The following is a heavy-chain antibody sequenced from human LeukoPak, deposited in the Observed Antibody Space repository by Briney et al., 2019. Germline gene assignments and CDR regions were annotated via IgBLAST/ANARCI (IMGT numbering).Heavy chain of an antibody. CDR1: GGSISSYY. Sequence: SETLSLTCTVFGGSISSYYWSWIRQPAGKGLEWIGRIYSSGSTNYNPSLKSRVTMSVDTSKNQFSLKLSSVTAADTAVYYCAGTEHRTRPLGYWGQGTLVTVRS. D-gene: IGHD3/OR15-3a*01. V-gene: IGHV4-4*07. J-gene: IGHJ4*02. CDR2: IYSSGST. CDR3: AGTEHRTRPLGY.